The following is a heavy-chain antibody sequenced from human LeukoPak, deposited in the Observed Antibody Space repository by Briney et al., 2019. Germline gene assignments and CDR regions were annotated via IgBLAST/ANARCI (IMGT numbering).Heavy chain of an antibody. CDR2: ISSSSSTI. V-gene: IGHV3-48*04. D-gene: IGHD3-16*01. CDR3: ASIEVLGESPIDY. J-gene: IGHJ4*02. Sequence: PGGSLRLSCAASGFTFSSYSMNWVRQAPGKGLEWVSYISSSSSTIYYADSVKGRFTISRDNAKNPLYLQMNSLRAEDTAVYYCASIEVLGESPIDYWGQGTLVTVSS. CDR1: GFTFSSYS.